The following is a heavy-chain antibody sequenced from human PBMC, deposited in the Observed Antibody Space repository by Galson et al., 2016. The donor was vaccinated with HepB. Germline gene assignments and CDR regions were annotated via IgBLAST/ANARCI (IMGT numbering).Heavy chain of an antibody. Sequence: SLRLSCAASGFSFSNYGMHWVRQAPGKGLEWVAGIAYDGSFEYYADSVKGRFTISRDNSKNTLFVQMNSLRVEDMAVYYCAKEVPWIQLWFSLDYWGQGALVTVSS. CDR1: GFSFSNYG. V-gene: IGHV3-30*18. CDR3: AKEVPWIQLWFSLDY. D-gene: IGHD5-18*01. CDR2: IAYDGSFE. J-gene: IGHJ4*02.